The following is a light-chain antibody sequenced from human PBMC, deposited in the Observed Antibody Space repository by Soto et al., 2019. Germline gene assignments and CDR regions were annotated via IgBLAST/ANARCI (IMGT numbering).Light chain of an antibody. CDR2: GAS. CDR1: QSVYNNY. V-gene: IGKV3-20*01. Sequence: EIVLTQSPGTLSLSPGEGATLSCRASQSVYNNYLAWYQQKPGQAPRLLISGASIRATGIPDRFSGRGSGTDFTLTISRLESEDFAGYYCQRYGSSPPHTFGQGTKLEIK. CDR3: QRYGSSPPHT. J-gene: IGKJ2*01.